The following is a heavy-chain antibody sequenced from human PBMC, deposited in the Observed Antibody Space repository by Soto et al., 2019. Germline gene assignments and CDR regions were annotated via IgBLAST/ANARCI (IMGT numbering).Heavy chain of an antibody. J-gene: IGHJ3*02. V-gene: IGHV3-9*01. CDR1: GFTFDDYA. D-gene: IGHD6-19*01. CDR2: ISWNSGSI. CDR3: AKTLNPLPYSSGWFLSYDAFDI. Sequence: GGSLRLSCAASGFTFDDYAMHWVRQAPGKGLEWVSGISWNSGSIGYVDSVKGRFTISRDNAKNSLYLQMNSLRAEDTALYYCAKTLNPLPYSSGWFLSYDAFDIWGQGTMVTVSS.